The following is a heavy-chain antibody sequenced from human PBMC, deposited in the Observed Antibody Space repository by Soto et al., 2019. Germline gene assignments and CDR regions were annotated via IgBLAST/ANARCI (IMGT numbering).Heavy chain of an antibody. D-gene: IGHD4-17*01. CDR1: GFTFSSFE. CDR2: ISSSGSTI. CDR3: ASTYGDRGDYFDY. Sequence: EVQVVESGGGLVQPGGSLRLSCAASGFTFSSFEMNWVRQAPGKGLEWVSYISSSGSTIYYADSVKGRFTISRDNAKNSLYLQMNSLRAEDTAVYYCASTYGDRGDYFDYWGQGTLVTVSS. V-gene: IGHV3-48*03. J-gene: IGHJ4*02.